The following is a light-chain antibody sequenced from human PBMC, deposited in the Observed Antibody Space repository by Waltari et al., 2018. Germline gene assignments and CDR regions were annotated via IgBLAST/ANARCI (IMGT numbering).Light chain of an antibody. CDR2: WAS. CDR3: QKHYRTPLT. Sequence: DIVMTQSPDSLAVSLGERATINCKSSQNILYSSNNKNYLAWYQLKPGQAPKLLFYWASTRESGVTDRFSGSGAGKEVSLTFISLQAEQGAGYYCQKHYRTPLTFGQGTKVESK. V-gene: IGKV4-1*01. J-gene: IGKJ1*01. CDR1: QNILYSSNNKNY.